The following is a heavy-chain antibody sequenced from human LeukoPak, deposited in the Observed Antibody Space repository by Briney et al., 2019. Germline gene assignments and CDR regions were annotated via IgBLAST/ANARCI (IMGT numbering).Heavy chain of an antibody. CDR3: ARLVNNAFDI. D-gene: IGHD4-23*01. Sequence: PGGSLRLSCAASGFTFNSHWMSWVRQAPGKGLEWVTHINQDGSENYYVDSVKGRFTIPRDGAKNSLYLQMNSLRAEDTAVYYCARLVNNAFDIWGQGTMVTVSS. CDR1: GFTFNSHW. J-gene: IGHJ3*02. V-gene: IGHV3-7*01. CDR2: INQDGSEN.